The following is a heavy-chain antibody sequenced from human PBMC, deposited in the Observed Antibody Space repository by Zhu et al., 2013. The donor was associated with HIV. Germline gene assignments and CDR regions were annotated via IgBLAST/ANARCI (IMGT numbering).Heavy chain of an antibody. CDR3: ARDRGSSSWHFDS. CDR2: VYYSGST. CDR1: GGSISTNY. D-gene: IGHD6-13*01. Sequence: QVQMQESGPGLVKPSETLSLTCTVSGGSISTNYWSWIRQPPGKGLEWIGCVYYSGSTNYNPSLKSRVTISVDTSKNQLSLKLSSVTAADTAMYYCARDRGSSSWHFDSWGQGALATVSS. V-gene: IGHV4-59*01. J-gene: IGHJ4*02.